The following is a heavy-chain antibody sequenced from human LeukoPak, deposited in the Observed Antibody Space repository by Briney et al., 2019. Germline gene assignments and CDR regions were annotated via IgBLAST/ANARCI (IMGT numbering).Heavy chain of an antibody. CDR3: ARDHLGSCTSTSCYRLDY. CDR2: INAYNGDT. V-gene: IGHV1-18*01. D-gene: IGHD2-2*01. CDR1: GYTFTSYS. J-gene: IGHJ4*02. Sequence: ASVKVSCKASGYTFTSYSISWVRQAPGQGLEWMGWINAYNGDTNYAQNLQGRVTMTTDKSTTTAYMELRSLRSDDTAMYYCARDHLGSCTSTSCYRLDYWGQGTLVTVSS.